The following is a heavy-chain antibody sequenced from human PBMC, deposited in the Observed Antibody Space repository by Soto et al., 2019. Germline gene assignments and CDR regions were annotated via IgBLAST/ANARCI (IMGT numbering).Heavy chain of an antibody. D-gene: IGHD4-4*01. CDR1: AFIFSDHS. J-gene: IGHJ4*02. Sequence: EVQLVESGGGLVKPGGSLRLSCVGSAFIFSDHSMNWVRQAPGMGLEWVTSSGDTGTFIYYADSVKGRFTISRDNAKNSLFLQMDSLRPEDTAVYYCARDQRYLRQGYSDYWGQGTLVTVSS. V-gene: IGHV3-21*01. CDR2: SGDTGTFI. CDR3: ARDQRYLRQGYSDY.